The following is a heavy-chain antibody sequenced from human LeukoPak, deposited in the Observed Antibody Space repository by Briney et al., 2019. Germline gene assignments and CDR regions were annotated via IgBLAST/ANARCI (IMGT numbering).Heavy chain of an antibody. V-gene: IGHV3-23*01. Sequence: GGSLSLSCTASGFTFGTHAMSWVRQAPGKGLEWVSAISGSGGSTYYADSVKGRFTISRDNSKNTLYLQMNNLRAEDTAVYYCATSPTFDPWGQGTLVTVSS. CDR2: ISGSGGST. J-gene: IGHJ5*02. CDR3: ATSPTFDP. CDR1: GFTFGTHA.